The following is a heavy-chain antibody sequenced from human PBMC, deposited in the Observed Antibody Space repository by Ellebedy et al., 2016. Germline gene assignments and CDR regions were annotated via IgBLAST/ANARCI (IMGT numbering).Heavy chain of an antibody. V-gene: IGHV3-33*01. Sequence: GESLKISCAASGFTFSCYGMHWVRQAPGKGLEWVAVIWYDGSNKYYADSVKGRFTISRDNSKNTLYLQMNSLRAEDTAVYYCARAMSGSGWYEWGQGTLVTVSS. D-gene: IGHD6-19*01. CDR2: IWYDGSNK. CDR3: ARAMSGSGWYE. CDR1: GFTFSCYG. J-gene: IGHJ4*02.